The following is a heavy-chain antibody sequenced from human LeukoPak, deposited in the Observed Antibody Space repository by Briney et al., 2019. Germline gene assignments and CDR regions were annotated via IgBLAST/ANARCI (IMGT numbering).Heavy chain of an antibody. CDR1: GGSFSGYY. V-gene: IGHV4-34*01. Sequence: SETLSLTCAVYGGSFSGYYWSWIRQPPGKGLEWIGEINHSGSTNYNPSLKSRVTISVDKSKNQFSLKLSSVTAADTAVYYCARVVAARHFDYWGQGTLVTVSS. CDR3: ARVVAARHFDY. CDR2: INHSGST. J-gene: IGHJ4*02. D-gene: IGHD6-6*01.